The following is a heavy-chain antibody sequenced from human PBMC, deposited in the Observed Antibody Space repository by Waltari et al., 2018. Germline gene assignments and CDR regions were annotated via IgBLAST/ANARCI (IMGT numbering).Heavy chain of an antibody. J-gene: IGHJ4*02. CDR3: SRGDCTSATCYAGKDY. CDR1: GYTFTGYY. Sequence: QVQLVQSGAEVKKPGASVTVSCESSGYTFTGYYLHWVRQAPGQGLAWMGWINTDSGDTNFAQKFQGRVTMTRDTSINTAYMELKRLRSDDTAVYYCSRGDCTSATCYAGKDYWGQGTLVTVSS. CDR2: INTDSGDT. V-gene: IGHV1-2*02. D-gene: IGHD2-2*01.